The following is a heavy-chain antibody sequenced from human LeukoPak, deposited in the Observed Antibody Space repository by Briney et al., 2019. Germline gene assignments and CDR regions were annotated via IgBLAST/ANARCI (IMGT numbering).Heavy chain of an antibody. CDR1: GFTVSSNY. CDR3: ARDWLGDIDY. Sequence: GGSLRLSCAASGFTVSSNYMSWVRQAPGKGPEWVSVIYSGGSTYYADSVKGRFTISRDNSKNTLYLQMNSLRAEDTAVYYCARDWLGDIDYWGQGTLVTVSS. D-gene: IGHD4-17*01. V-gene: IGHV3-66*01. J-gene: IGHJ4*02. CDR2: IYSGGST.